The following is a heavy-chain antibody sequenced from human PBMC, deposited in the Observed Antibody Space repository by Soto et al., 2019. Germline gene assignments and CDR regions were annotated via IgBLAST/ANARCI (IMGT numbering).Heavy chain of an antibody. CDR2: IKQDGSEK. V-gene: IGHV3-7*03. J-gene: IGHJ4*02. CDR3: AAWGS. D-gene: IGHD1-26*01. CDR1: GFTFSDYW. Sequence: PGGSLRLSCAASGFTFSDYWMNWVRQAPGKGLEWVANIKQDGSEKNYVDSVKGRFTISRDNAKNSLYLQMNSLRADDTAVYYCAAWGSWGQGTLVTASS.